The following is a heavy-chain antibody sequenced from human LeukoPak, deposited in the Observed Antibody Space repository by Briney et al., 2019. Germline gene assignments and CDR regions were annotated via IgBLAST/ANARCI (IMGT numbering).Heavy chain of an antibody. V-gene: IGHV3-23*01. J-gene: IGHJ4*02. CDR3: AKSQAAFDY. CDR2: ISGSGGST. D-gene: IGHD6-25*01. Sequence: PGGSLRLSCTASGLTFSSYAMSWVRQSPGGGLEWVSAISGSGGSTYYADCVKGRFTISRDNSKNTLYLQMNSLRAEDTAVYYCAKSQAAFDYWGQGTLVTVSS. CDR1: GLTFSSYA.